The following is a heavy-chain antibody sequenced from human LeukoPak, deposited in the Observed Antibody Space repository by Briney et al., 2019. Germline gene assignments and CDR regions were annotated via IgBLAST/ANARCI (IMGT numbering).Heavy chain of an antibody. J-gene: IGHJ6*03. Sequence: GRSLSLSCAASGFTHSKVWMSWVREAAGKGREGGGGIESKTDGETTDYAAPVKGRITISRDDSKNTLYLQMSSLKTEDTAVYYCTTGVTNHSYYYMDVWGKGNTVTISS. V-gene: IGHV3-15*04. CDR2: IESKTDGETT. D-gene: IGHD3-10*01. CDR3: TTGVTNHSYYYMDV. CDR1: GFTHSKVW.